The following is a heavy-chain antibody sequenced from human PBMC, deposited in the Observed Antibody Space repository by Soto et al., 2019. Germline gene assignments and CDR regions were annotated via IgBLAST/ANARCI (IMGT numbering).Heavy chain of an antibody. D-gene: IGHD6-13*01. Sequence: VGSLRLSGAASGFSFSNYEMNWVRQAPGKGLEWVAYISSGGDTIHYADSVRGRFTVSRDNARNSLSLQMNTLRVEDTALYYCARDRAAGGYWGQGTLVTVSS. CDR2: ISSGGDTI. J-gene: IGHJ4*02. V-gene: IGHV3-48*03. CDR1: GFSFSNYE. CDR3: ARDRAAGGY.